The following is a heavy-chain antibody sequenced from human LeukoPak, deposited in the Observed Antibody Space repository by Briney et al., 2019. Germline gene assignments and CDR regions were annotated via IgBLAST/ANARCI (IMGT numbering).Heavy chain of an antibody. Sequence: GGSLRLSCAASGFTFRSYSMSWVRQAPGKGLEWVSYITSTSSTVYYADSVKGRFTVSRDNAKNSLYLQMNSLRDEDTAMFYCARVGDGYSVNYFDFWGQGTLVTVSS. J-gene: IGHJ4*02. CDR3: ARVGDGYSVNYFDF. CDR2: ITSTSSTV. V-gene: IGHV3-48*02. D-gene: IGHD5-24*01. CDR1: GFTFRSYS.